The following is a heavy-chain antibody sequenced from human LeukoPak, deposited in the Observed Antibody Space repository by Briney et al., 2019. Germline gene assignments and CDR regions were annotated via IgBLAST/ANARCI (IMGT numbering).Heavy chain of an antibody. V-gene: IGHV1-18*01. CDR2: ISAYNGNT. CDR3: AIQAATGYSSSWFYYFDY. CDR1: GGTFSSYA. Sequence: GASVKVSCKASGGTFSSYAISWVRQAPGQGLEWMGWISAYNGNTNYAQKLQGRVTMTTDTSTSTAYMELRSLRSDDTAVYYCAIQAATGYSSSWFYYFDYWGQGTLVTVSS. D-gene: IGHD6-13*01. J-gene: IGHJ4*02.